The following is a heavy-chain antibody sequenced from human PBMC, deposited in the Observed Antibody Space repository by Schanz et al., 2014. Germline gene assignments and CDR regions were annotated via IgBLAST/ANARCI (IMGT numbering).Heavy chain of an antibody. Sequence: VQLQQWGAGRLRPAETLSLTCAVYGGSVSGYFWTWIRQSPRKGLEWIGEINYSGSAHYNPSLTSRLTISMDASKSQLSLKMKSVSAADTAVYYCARGGARRFPVVPDAIQGLRGHYYYYYLDVWGKGTTVTASS. CDR1: GGSVSGYF. D-gene: IGHD2-2*02. CDR2: INYSGSA. V-gene: IGHV4-34*01. CDR3: ARGGARRFPVVPDAIQGLRGHYYYYYLDV. J-gene: IGHJ6*03.